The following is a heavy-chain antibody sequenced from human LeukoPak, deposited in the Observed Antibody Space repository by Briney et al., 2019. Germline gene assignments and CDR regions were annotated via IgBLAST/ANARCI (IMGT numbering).Heavy chain of an antibody. V-gene: IGHV1-18*01. CDR2: INVYTDNT. D-gene: IGHD2-15*01. J-gene: IGHJ4*02. Sequence: GASVKVSCKASGGTFSSYAISWVRQAPGQGLECMGWINVYTDNTNYAQNFQGRVTMTTDTSTSTAYMELRSLRSDDTAMYFCARECSGGSCYSDFDYWGQGTLVTVSS. CDR3: ARECSGGSCYSDFDY. CDR1: GGTFSSYA.